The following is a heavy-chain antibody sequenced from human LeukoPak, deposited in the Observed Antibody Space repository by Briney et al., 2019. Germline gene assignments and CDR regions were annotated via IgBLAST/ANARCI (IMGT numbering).Heavy chain of an antibody. Sequence: GGSLRLSCSASGFTFSSYAMHWVRQAPGKGLEYVSAISSNGGSTYYADSVKGRFTISRDNSKNTLYLQMNSLRDEDTAVYYCARDPASGGFDSWGQGILVTVSS. CDR3: ARDPASGGFDS. CDR1: GFTFSSYA. D-gene: IGHD2-15*01. J-gene: IGHJ4*02. V-gene: IGHV3-64*04. CDR2: ISSNGGST.